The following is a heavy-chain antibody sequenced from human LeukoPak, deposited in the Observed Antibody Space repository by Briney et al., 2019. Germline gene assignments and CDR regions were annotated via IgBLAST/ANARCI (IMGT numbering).Heavy chain of an antibody. CDR1: GFTFSTYP. V-gene: IGHV3-64D*09. Sequence: GGSLRLSCSASGFTFSTYPMHWVRQAPGKGVEYVSSVTSNGRSTYYADSVKGRFTISRDNSKNTLYLQMSSLRAEDTAVYYCVKRGVVPGTIPYDYWGQGTLVTVSS. J-gene: IGHJ4*02. CDR3: VKRGVVPGTIPYDY. D-gene: IGHD2-2*02. CDR2: VTSNGRST.